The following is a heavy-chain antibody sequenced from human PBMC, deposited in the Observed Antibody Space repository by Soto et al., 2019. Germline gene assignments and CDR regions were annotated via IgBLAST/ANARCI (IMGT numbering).Heavy chain of an antibody. CDR1: GFTLSDFA. J-gene: IGHJ4*02. D-gene: IGHD6-13*01. V-gene: IGHV3-30*04. CDR2: ISYDGSKK. CDR3: AKDPPLLAAAGNHLDY. Sequence: PGGSLRLSCAASGFTLSDFAMHWVRQAPGKGLEWVAVISYDGSKKYLADSVKGRFTISRDNSKNTLYLQMNSLRVEDTAVYYCAKDPPLLAAAGNHLDYWGQGTLVTVSS.